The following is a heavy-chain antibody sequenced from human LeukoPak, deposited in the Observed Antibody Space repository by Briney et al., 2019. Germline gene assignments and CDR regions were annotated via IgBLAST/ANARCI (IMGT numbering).Heavy chain of an antibody. J-gene: IGHJ5*01. CDR3: AREKLRYFEKTGFDS. V-gene: IGHV1-2*02. CDR1: GYTFTDYY. Sequence: ASVKVSCKASGYTFTDYYIQWVGQAPGQGLEWMGWFNPNSGGSDYAQKLQGSVTMTGDTSISAGYMELSRLISDDTAVYYCAREKLRYFEKTGFDSWGQGTLVTVSS. CDR2: FNPNSGGS. D-gene: IGHD3-9*01.